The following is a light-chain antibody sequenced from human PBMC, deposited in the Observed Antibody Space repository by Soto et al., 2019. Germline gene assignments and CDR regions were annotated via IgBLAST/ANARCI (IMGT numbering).Light chain of an antibody. CDR3: HKYNNWPPWT. J-gene: IGKJ1*01. Sequence: EIVMTQSPATLSVSPGERATLSCRASQSVSSNLAWYQQKPGQAPRLLIYGASTRATGIPARFSGSGSGTEFTLTISRLQSDDFAVYYCHKYNNWPPWTFGQGTKVEIK. CDR2: GAS. V-gene: IGKV3-15*01. CDR1: QSVSSN.